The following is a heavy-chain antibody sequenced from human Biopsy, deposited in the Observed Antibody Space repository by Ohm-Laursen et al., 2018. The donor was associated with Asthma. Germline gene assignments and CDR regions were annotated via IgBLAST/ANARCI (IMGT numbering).Heavy chain of an antibody. Sequence: GSLRLSCTASGFTFSSYAMSWVRQAPGKGLEWVSAISGSGGSTYYADSVKGRFTISRDNSKNTLYLQMNSLRAEDTAVYYCAKAERYWDGYWFDPWGQGTLVTVSS. J-gene: IGHJ5*02. CDR1: GFTFSSYA. V-gene: IGHV3-23*01. CDR2: ISGSGGST. D-gene: IGHD3-9*01. CDR3: AKAERYWDGYWFDP.